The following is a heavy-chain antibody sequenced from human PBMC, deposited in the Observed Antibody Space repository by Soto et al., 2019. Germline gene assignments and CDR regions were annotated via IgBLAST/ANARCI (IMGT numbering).Heavy chain of an antibody. J-gene: IGHJ4*02. D-gene: IGHD6-19*01. Sequence: PGPSLRLSCAPSGFNFCNYYMSWLRQAPGKGLEWVSSISGRVGGIYYADSVKGRFTISAAKSISTAYLQWSSLKASDTAMYYCARHAGIEVAGAKAYRGQGTLVTVSS. CDR2: ISGRVGGI. CDR3: ARHAGIEVAGAKAY. V-gene: IGHV3-11*01. CDR1: GFNFCNYY.